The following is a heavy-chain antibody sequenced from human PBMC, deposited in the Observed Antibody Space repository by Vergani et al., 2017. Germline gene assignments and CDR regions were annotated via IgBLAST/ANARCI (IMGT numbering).Heavy chain of an antibody. CDR1: GFTFSDYY. D-gene: IGHD6-13*01. CDR3: ARDIAAAGTPPDDYYYYGMDV. CDR2: ISSSGSTI. J-gene: IGHJ6*02. Sequence: QVQLVESGGGLVKPGGSLRLSCAASGFTFSDYYMSWIRQAPGKGLEWVSYISSSGSTIYYADSVKGRFTISRDNAKNSLYLQMNSLRAEDTAVYYCARDIAAAGTPPDDYYYYGMDVWGQGTTVTVSS. V-gene: IGHV3-11*01.